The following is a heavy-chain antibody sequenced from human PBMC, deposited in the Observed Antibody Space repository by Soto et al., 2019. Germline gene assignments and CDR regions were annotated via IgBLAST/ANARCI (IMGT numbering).Heavy chain of an antibody. Sequence: QVQLVQSGAEVKKPGASVKVSCKASGYTFTSYDINWVRQAAGQGREWMGRINPNNGNTAYAQKFQGRVTMTRNTSISTAYVELNSLRSDDTAIYYCTRTSDQDSWGQGTLVTVSA. CDR3: TRTSDQDS. CDR2: INPNNGNT. D-gene: IGHD1-26*01. CDR1: GYTFTSYD. V-gene: IGHV1-8*01. J-gene: IGHJ4*02.